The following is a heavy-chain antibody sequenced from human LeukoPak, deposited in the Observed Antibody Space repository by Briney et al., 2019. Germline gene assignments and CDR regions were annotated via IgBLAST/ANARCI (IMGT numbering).Heavy chain of an antibody. D-gene: IGHD6-13*01. Sequence: KPSETLSLTCAVYGGSFSGYYWSWIRQPPGKGLEWIGEINHSGSTNYNPSLKSRVTISVDTSKNQFSLKLSSVTAADTAVYYCARVGSSWYNDYWGQGTLVTVSS. CDR1: GGSFSGYY. V-gene: IGHV4-34*01. J-gene: IGHJ4*02. CDR2: INHSGST. CDR3: ARVGSSWYNDY.